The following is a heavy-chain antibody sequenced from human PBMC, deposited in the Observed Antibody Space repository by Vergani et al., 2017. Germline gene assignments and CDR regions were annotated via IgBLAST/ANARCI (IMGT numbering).Heavy chain of an antibody. CDR2: IYSGGST. J-gene: IGHJ6*03. CDR3: ARALRPYYYYMDV. Sequence: QVQLVESGGGVVQPGRSLRLSCAASGFTFSSYAMHWVRQAPGKGLEWVAVIYSGGSTYYADSVKGRFTISRDNSKNTLYLQMNSLRAEDTAVYYCARALRPYYYYMDVWGKGTTVTVSS. V-gene: IGHV3-30*14. CDR1: GFTFSSYA.